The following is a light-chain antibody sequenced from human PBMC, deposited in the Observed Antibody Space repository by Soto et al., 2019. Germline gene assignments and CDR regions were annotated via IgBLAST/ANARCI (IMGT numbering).Light chain of an antibody. CDR3: SSYSRGPLYV. CDR1: SAGVRTTNF. V-gene: IGLV2-14*03. J-gene: IGLJ1*01. CDR2: SVG. Sequence: SALTLPVAACRALGQSITISCTGISAGVRTTNFVAWDQQPLGKATKLILYSVGNRPSGVSNRFSGSKSGDTASLTISGLQADDEADYYCSSYSRGPLYVFGTGTKVTVL.